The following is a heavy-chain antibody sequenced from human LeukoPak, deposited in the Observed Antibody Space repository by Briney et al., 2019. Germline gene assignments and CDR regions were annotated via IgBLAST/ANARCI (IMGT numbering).Heavy chain of an antibody. D-gene: IGHD1-1*01. CDR2: IIPIFGTA. CDR3: ASSSYNWNDVEHYFDY. Sequence: SVKVSCKASGGTFSSYAISWVRQAPGQGLEWMGGIIPIFGTANYAQKFQGRVTITTDESTSTAYMELSSLRSEDTAVYYCASSSYNWNDVEHYFDYWGQGTLVTASS. CDR1: GGTFSSYA. V-gene: IGHV1-69*05. J-gene: IGHJ4*02.